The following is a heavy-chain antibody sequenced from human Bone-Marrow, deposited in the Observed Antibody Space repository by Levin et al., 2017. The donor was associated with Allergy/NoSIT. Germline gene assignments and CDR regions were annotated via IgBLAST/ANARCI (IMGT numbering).Heavy chain of an antibody. CDR3: GRGAGWVFDY. J-gene: IGHJ4*02. Sequence: ETLSLTCAVSGFSFSTTWMAWVRQAPGKGLEWVALIKQDGSEKFYVDSVEGRFTISRDNAKNSLYLQMDSLRAEDTAMYYCGRGAGWVFDYRGQGTLVTVSS. CDR1: GFSFSTTW. D-gene: IGHD3-16*01. CDR2: IKQDGSEK. V-gene: IGHV3-7*04.